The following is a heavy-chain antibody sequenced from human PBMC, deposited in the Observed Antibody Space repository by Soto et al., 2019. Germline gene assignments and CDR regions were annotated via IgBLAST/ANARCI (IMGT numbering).Heavy chain of an antibody. V-gene: IGHV1-69*13. CDR2: IIPIFGTA. Sequence: SVKVSCKASGGTFSSYAISWVRQAPGQGLEWMGGIIPIFGTANYAQKFQGRVTITADESTSTAYMELSSLRSEDTAVYYCARGRVSSSWLVYYYGMDVWGQGTTVTVSS. CDR3: ARGRVSSSWLVYYYGMDV. D-gene: IGHD6-13*01. CDR1: GGTFSSYA. J-gene: IGHJ6*02.